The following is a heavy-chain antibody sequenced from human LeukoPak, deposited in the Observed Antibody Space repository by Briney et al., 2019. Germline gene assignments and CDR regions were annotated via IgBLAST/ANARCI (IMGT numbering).Heavy chain of an antibody. CDR2: IYANGNT. Sequence: KPSETLSLTCTVSGDSMRTSYWSWIRQPAGKGLEWLGRIYANGNTHYNPSLKSRVVMSIDTSKNNFSLRLSLVTAADTAIYFCARNPIAMVRGVIRDNWFDPWGQGTLVTVSS. CDR1: GDSMRTSY. J-gene: IGHJ5*02. D-gene: IGHD3-10*01. CDR3: ARNPIAMVRGVIRDNWFDP. V-gene: IGHV4-4*07.